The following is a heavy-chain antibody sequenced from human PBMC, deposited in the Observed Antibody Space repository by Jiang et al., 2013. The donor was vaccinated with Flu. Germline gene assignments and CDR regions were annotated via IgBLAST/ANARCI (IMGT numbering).Heavy chain of an antibody. D-gene: IGHD5-18*01. CDR2: IDSSRTI. V-gene: IGHV3-48*02. CDR3: ARDVDTPMVRSFDF. Sequence: IDSSRTIYYADSVKGRFTISRDNAKNSLYLQMNNLRDEGTAVYYCARDVDTPMVRSFDFWGQGTLVTVSS. J-gene: IGHJ4*02.